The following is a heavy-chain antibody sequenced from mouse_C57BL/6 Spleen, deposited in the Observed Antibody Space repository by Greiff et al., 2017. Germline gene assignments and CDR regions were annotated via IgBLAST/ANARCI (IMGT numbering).Heavy chain of an antibody. D-gene: IGHD2-1*01. V-gene: IGHV1-72*01. CDR3: ARLDGNSYYYSMDY. J-gene: IGHJ4*01. Sequence: VQLQQPGAELVKPGASVKLSCKASGYTFTSYWMHWVKQRPGRGLEWIGRIDPNSGGTTYNEKFKSKATLTVDKPSSTAYMQLSSLTSEDSAVYYFARLDGNSYYYSMDYWGQGTSVTVSS. CDR1: GYTFTSYW. CDR2: IDPNSGGT.